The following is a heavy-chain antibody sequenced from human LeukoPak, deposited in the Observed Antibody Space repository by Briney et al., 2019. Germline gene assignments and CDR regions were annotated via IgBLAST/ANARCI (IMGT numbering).Heavy chain of an antibody. D-gene: IGHD3-22*01. CDR2: IYYSGST. Sequence: SETLSLTCTVSGGSISSSSYYWGWIRQPPGKGLEGIGSIYYSGSTYYNPSLKSRVTISVDTSKNQFSLKLSSVTAADTAVYYCARHSFPTRITMILRGWFDPWGQGTLVTVSS. CDR3: ARHSFPTRITMILRGWFDP. CDR1: GGSISSSSYY. V-gene: IGHV4-39*01. J-gene: IGHJ5*02.